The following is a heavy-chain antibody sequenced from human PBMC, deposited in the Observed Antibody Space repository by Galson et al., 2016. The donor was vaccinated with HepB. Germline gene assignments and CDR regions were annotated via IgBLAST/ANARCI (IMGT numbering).Heavy chain of an antibody. CDR2: INSDGGTI. D-gene: IGHD2-2*01. V-gene: IGHV3-64D*06. CDR1: GFAFNTYA. Sequence: SLRLSCAASGFAFNTYAMNWVRQAPGKGLESVSTINSDGGTIDYADSVKGRVTISRDNSKNMLYLQMNSLRIEDTAVYHCVKLGCSSSRCYGNFWGRGTPVTVSS. J-gene: IGHJ4*02. CDR3: VKLGCSSSRCYGNF.